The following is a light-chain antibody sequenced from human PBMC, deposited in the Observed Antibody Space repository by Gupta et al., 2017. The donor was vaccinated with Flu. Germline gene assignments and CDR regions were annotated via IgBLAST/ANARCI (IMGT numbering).Light chain of an antibody. CDR1: KSLLHSNGYNY. CDR2: LGS. J-gene: IGKJ1*01. V-gene: IGKV2-28*01. Sequence: DIVMTQSPLSLPVTPGEPAYISCRSSKSLLHSNGYNYLDWYLQKPGQSPQLLIYLGSNRASGVPDRFSGSGSGTDFTLKISRVEAEDVGVYYCMQALQTPRTFGQGTKVEIK. CDR3: MQALQTPRT.